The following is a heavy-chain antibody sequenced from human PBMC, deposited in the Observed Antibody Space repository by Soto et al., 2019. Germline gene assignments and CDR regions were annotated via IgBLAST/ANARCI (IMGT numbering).Heavy chain of an antibody. CDR2: IDQDGSRT. D-gene: IGHD3-16*02. J-gene: IGHJ4*01. V-gene: IGHV3-7*01. Sequence: GGSLRLSCVASGFTFSNYWMTWVRQAPGKGLEWVTNIDQDGSRTLYVDSVKGRFTVSRENAENSVYLQKNSLKAEDTTVYYCARLYGDASTFDYWGHGTLVTVSS. CDR3: ARLYGDASTFDY. CDR1: GFTFSNYW.